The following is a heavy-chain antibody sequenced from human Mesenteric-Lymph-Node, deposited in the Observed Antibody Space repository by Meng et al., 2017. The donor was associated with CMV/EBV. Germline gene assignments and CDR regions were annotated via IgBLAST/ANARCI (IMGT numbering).Heavy chain of an antibody. D-gene: IGHD6-6*01. CDR1: GFTFSSYD. J-gene: IGHJ3*02. Sequence: GESLKISCAASGFTFSSYDMHWVRQTSGKGLEWVSGIGTAGDTYYPGSVKGRFTISRENAKNSLYLQMNSLRAGDTAVYYCVREMAARGVDAFDIWGQGTMVTVSS. V-gene: IGHV3-13*01. CDR3: VREMAARGVDAFDI. CDR2: IGTAGDT.